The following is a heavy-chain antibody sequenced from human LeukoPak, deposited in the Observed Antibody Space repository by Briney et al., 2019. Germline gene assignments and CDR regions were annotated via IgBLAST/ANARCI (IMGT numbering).Heavy chain of an antibody. CDR2: INTNTGNP. V-gene: IGHV7-4-1*02. D-gene: IGHD3-22*01. CDR1: GYIFTSYV. Sequence: EASVTVSCTASGYIFTSYVLHWVRQAPGQGLEWMGWINTNTGNPTYAQGFTGRFVFSLDTSVSTAYLQISSLKADDTAMYYCARGDYETHGYQTRWGQGTLVTVSS. CDR3: ARGDYETHGYQTR. J-gene: IGHJ4*02.